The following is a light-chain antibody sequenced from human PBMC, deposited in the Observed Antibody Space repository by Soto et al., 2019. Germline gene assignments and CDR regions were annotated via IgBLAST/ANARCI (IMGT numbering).Light chain of an antibody. Sequence: QSALTQPASMSGSPGQSITISCTGTSTDVGSYNLVTWYQQHPGKAPKLMIYEVTKRPSGVSNRFSASKSGSTASLTISGVQVDDEADYYCYSYAGGGTWVFGGGTKLTVL. CDR2: EVT. CDR1: STDVGSYNL. J-gene: IGLJ3*02. CDR3: YSYAGGGTWV. V-gene: IGLV2-23*02.